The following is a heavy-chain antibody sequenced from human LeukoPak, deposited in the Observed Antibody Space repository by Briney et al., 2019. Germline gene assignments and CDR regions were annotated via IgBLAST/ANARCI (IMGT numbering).Heavy chain of an antibody. CDR3: ARRTNMGRHDY. CDR2: IYYSGST. J-gene: IGHJ4*02. Sequence: PSETLSLTCTVSGGSISSNSYSWGWIRQPPGKGLEWIGYIYYSGSTNYNPSLKSRVTISVDTSKNQFSLKLSSVTAADTAVYYCARRTNMGRHDYWGQGTLVTVSS. D-gene: IGHD3-10*01. CDR1: GGSISSNSYS. V-gene: IGHV4-61*05.